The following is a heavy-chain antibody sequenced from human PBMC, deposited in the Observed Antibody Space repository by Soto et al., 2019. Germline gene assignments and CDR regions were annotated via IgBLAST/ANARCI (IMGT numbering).Heavy chain of an antibody. D-gene: IGHD4-17*01. CDR2: TYHSGNT. CDR3: ERESYGDYVGSFDP. V-gene: IGHV4-30-2*01. Sequence: QLQLQESGSRLVKSSETLSLTSDVSGDTISTGGYTWAWIRQPPGEALEWIGHTYHSGNTYYNPSLESRVTISADRCKNQFSLKVRSVPAEGAAVYYCERESYGDYVGSFDPWGQGILVTVS. J-gene: IGHJ5*02. CDR1: GDTISTGGYT.